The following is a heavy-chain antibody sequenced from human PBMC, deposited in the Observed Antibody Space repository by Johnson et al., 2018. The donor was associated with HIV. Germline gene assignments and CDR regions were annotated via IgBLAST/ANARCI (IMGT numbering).Heavy chain of an antibody. Sequence: VQLVESGGGVVQPGRSLRLSCAASGFTFSSYWMSWVRQAPGKGLEWVANIKQDGSEKYYVDSVKGRFTISRDNAKNSLYLQMNSLRAEDTAMYYCARDLRLGAIDAFDIWGQGTMVTVAS. CDR1: GFTFSSYW. D-gene: IGHD1-26*01. V-gene: IGHV3-7*05. J-gene: IGHJ3*02. CDR3: ARDLRLGAIDAFDI. CDR2: IKQDGSEK.